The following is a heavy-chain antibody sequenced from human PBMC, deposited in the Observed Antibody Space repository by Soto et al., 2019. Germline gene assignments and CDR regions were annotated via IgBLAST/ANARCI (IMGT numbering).Heavy chain of an antibody. CDR1: GYTFINYY. CDR2: INPNGCST. J-gene: IGHJ6*03. Sequence: QVQLVQSGAEVKKPGASVKVSCKSSGYTFINYYIHWVRQAPGNGLEWMGVINPNGCSTVYAQKFQGRVSVTRATSTSTGEVELSSVRSDDTAVYFCVRATAARQRDYSYHYYLHIWGKGTTVTVSS. V-gene: IGHV1-46*03. CDR3: VRATAARQRDYSYHYYLHI. D-gene: IGHD6-6*01.